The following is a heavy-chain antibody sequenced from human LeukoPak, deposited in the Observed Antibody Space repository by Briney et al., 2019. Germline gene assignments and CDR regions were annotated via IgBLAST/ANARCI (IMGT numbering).Heavy chain of an antibody. CDR2: IYHSGST. CDR1: GGSISSSNW. J-gene: IGHJ4*02. V-gene: IGHV4-4*02. Sequence: PSGTLSLTCAVSGGSISSSNWWSWVRQPPGKGLEWIGEIYHSGSTNYNPSLKSRVTISVDKSKNQFSLKLSSVTAADTAVYYCARAERRSQQLVPYLYWGQGTLVTVSS. CDR3: ARAERRSQQLVPYLY. D-gene: IGHD6-13*01.